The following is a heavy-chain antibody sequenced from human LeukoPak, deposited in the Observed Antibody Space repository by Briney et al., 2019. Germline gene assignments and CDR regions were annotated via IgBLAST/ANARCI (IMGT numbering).Heavy chain of an antibody. CDR3: ARDPSSCSGHDRGIDY. Sequence: GGSLRLSCAVSGFTFSNYPMMWIRQAPGKGLEWVSNISSRGSTRYYADSVKGRFTISRDNAKNSLYLQLNSLPAEDTAVYYCARDPSSCSGHDRGIDYWGQGTLVTVSS. CDR2: ISSRGSTR. D-gene: IGHD5-12*01. J-gene: IGHJ4*02. CDR1: GFTFSNYP. V-gene: IGHV3-48*04.